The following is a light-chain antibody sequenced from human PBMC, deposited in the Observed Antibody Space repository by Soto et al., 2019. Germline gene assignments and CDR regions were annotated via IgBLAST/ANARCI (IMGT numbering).Light chain of an antibody. J-gene: IGKJ4*01. CDR1: RSATSSY. CDR2: GAY. V-gene: IGKV3-20*01. Sequence: EIVLTQSPGTLSLSPGERATLSCRASRSATSSYLAWFQHKPGQAPTLLIYGAYNKATGIPDRFSGSGSGTDFTLIISRLEHEDFAVYYCQHYGKPPSFGGGSKVEIK. CDR3: QHYGKPPS.